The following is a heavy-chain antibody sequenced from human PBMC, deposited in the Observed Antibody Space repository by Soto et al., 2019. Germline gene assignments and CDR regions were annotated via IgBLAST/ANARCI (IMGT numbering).Heavy chain of an antibody. CDR3: AKDVTVDIVNTPGY. CDR1: GFTFSSYA. V-gene: IGHV3-30*18. D-gene: IGHD5-12*01. Sequence: VQLVESGGGVVQPGRSLRLSCVASGFTFSSYAIHWVRQAPGKGLEWVAVISYDGSNKFYADSVKGRFTISRDNSKNTLYLHMNSLNTEDTAVYYCAKDVTVDIVNTPGYWGQGTLVTVSS. J-gene: IGHJ4*02. CDR2: ISYDGSNK.